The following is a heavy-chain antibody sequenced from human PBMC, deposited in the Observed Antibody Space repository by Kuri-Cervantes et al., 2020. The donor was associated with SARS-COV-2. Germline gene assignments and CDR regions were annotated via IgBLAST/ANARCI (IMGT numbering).Heavy chain of an antibody. CDR2: IYYSGST. V-gene: IGHV4-59*01. CDR1: GGSISSYY. J-gene: IGHJ4*02. CDR3: ARAPPITIFGVDITIGGFDY. D-gene: IGHD3-3*01. Sequence: SETLSLTCTVSGGSISSYYWSWIRQPPGKGLEWIGYIYYSGSTNYNPSLKSRVTISVDTSKNQFSLKLSSVTAADTAVYYCARAPPITIFGVDITIGGFDYWGQRTLVTVSS.